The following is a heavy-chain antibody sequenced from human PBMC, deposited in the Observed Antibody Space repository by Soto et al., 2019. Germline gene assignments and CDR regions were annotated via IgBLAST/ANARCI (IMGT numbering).Heavy chain of an antibody. J-gene: IGHJ4*02. V-gene: IGHV1-18*04. CDR3: ARGDDSVGPDY. D-gene: IGHD1-1*01. CDR1: CYTFSSYS. CDR2: ISSYNGNT. Sequence: SVKVSYKASCYTFSSYSITWVRQAPGQGLEWMGWISSYNGNTHYAQKVQGRVTMTTDTSTSTAYMELRSLRSDDTAVYYCARGDDSVGPDYWGQGTLVTVSS.